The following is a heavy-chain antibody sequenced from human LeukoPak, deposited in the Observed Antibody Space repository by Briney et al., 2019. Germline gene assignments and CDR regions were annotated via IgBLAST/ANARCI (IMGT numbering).Heavy chain of an antibody. J-gene: IGHJ4*02. CDR1: GDSISRGRYY. CDR3: ARGASQGADY. CDR2: IYASGKT. V-gene: IGHV4-61*02. D-gene: IGHD2-2*01. Sequence: PSETLSLTCTVSGDSISRGRYYWSWVRQPAGKELEWIGRIYASGKTDYNPYTPSLKSRVAMSLDTSKNQVSLYLTSVTAADTAVYYCARGASQGADYWGQGTLVTVSS.